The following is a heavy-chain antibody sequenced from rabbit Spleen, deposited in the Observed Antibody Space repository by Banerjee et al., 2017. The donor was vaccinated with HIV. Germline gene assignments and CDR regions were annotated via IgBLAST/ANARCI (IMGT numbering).Heavy chain of an antibody. J-gene: IGHJ4*01. Sequence: QSLEESGGDLVKPGASLTLTCTASGFTISSSYYMCWVRQAPGKGLEWIACIYGGTIGSTWYASWVNGRFTISKTSSNTVTLQLNSLTPADTATYFCGRGPVGGGNGYYFNLWGPGTLVTVS. CDR2: IYGGTIGST. CDR3: GRGPVGGGNGYYFNL. V-gene: IGHV1S40*01. CDR1: GFTISSSYY. D-gene: IGHD5-1*01.